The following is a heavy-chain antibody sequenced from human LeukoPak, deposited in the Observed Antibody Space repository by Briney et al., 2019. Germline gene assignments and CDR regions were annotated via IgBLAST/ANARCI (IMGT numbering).Heavy chain of an antibody. Sequence: SETLSLTCTVFGDSITGYYWSWVRQPPGKGLEWIGNIYYIGNTWYNPSLKSRVTMSVDTSKNQFSLRLSSVTAADTAVYYCTRHLPGATWFDPWGQGTQVTVSS. CDR2: IYYIGNT. CDR3: TRHLPGATWFDP. J-gene: IGHJ5*02. CDR1: GDSITGYY. V-gene: IGHV4-59*04. D-gene: IGHD1-26*01.